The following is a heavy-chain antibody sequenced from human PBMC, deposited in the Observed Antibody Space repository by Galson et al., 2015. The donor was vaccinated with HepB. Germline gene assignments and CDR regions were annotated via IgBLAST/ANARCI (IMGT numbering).Heavy chain of an antibody. V-gene: IGHV3-53*01. CDR1: GFTVSSNY. J-gene: IGHJ4*02. CDR2: IYSGGNT. D-gene: IGHD6-13*01. Sequence: SLRLSCAASGFTVSSNYMSWVRQAPGRGLECVSVIYSGGNTYYADSVRGRFIISRDNSKNTLYLQMNSLRVEDTAVYYGARGYSRSWYSGLGFWGQGTLVTVSS. CDR3: ARGYSRSWYSGLGF.